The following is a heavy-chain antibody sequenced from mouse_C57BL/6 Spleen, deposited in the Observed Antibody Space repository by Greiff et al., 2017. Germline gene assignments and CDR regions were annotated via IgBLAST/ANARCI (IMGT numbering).Heavy chain of an antibody. CDR3: ARITTVPYYFDY. Sequence: QVQLQQPGAELVKPGASVKMSCKASGYTFTSYWITWVKQRPGQGLEWIGDIYPGSGSTNYNEQFKSKATLTVDTSSSTAYMQLSSLTSEDSAVYYCARITTVPYYFDYWGQGTTRTVSS. CDR1: GYTFTSYW. CDR2: IYPGSGST. J-gene: IGHJ2*01. V-gene: IGHV1-55*01. D-gene: IGHD1-1*01.